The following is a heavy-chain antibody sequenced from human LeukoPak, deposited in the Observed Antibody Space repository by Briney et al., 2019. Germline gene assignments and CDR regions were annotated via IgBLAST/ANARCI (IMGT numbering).Heavy chain of an antibody. D-gene: IGHD2-15*01. Sequence: GGSLRLSCAAAGFTFKSYAMSWVRQATGKGLEWVSAIGSSAGSTYYADSVKGRFTISRDNSKNTLYVQMNSRRVDDKAIYYCAKGEGTPVKFDYWGQGTLVTVSS. J-gene: IGHJ4*02. CDR1: GFTFKSYA. V-gene: IGHV3-23*01. CDR2: IGSSAGST. CDR3: AKGEGTPVKFDY.